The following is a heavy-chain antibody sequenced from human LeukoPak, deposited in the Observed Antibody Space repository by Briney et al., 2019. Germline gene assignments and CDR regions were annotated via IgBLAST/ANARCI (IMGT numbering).Heavy chain of an antibody. Sequence: SETLSLTCAVSGGSTSSYYWSWIRQPPGKGLEWIGHIYYSGSTNYNSSLKSRVTISLGTSNNQFSLKLSSVTAADTAVYYCARGAGRWSTDTTYSNYWGQGTLVTVSS. CDR1: GGSTSSYY. CDR3: ARGAGRWSTDTTYSNY. CDR2: IYYSGST. J-gene: IGHJ4*02. D-gene: IGHD1-26*01. V-gene: IGHV4-59*01.